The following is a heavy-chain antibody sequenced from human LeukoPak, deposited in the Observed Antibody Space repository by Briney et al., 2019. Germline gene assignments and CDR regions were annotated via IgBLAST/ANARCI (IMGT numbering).Heavy chain of an antibody. V-gene: IGHV3-30-3*01. CDR2: ISYDGSNK. CDR3: ARERTGSMVRGVKQPGGHYYYYYGMDV. CDR1: GFTFSSDA. Sequence: GGSLRLSCAASGFTFSSDAMHWVRQAPGKGLEWVAVISYDGSNKYYADSVKGRFTISRDNSKNTLYLQMNSLRAEDTAVYYCARERTGSMVRGVKQPGGHYYYYYGMDVWGQGTTVTVSS. J-gene: IGHJ6*02. D-gene: IGHD3-10*01.